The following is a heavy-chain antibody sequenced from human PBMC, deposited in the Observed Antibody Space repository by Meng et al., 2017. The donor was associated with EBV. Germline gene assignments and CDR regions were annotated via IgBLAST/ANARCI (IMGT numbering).Heavy chain of an antibody. CDR2: IIPAGGNT. J-gene: IGHJ4*02. Sequence: QGQQVQSGAEVKKPGASVKVSCKASGYPFTSYYRHWLRQAPGQGLGWMGIIIPAGGNTSYAQKFRGRFTMTRDTSTSTVYMGLSILTSEDTAVYYCVRELVGGTFDYWGQGTLVTVSS. CDR3: VRELVGGTFDY. V-gene: IGHV1-46*01. D-gene: IGHD1/OR15-1a*01. CDR1: GYPFTSYY.